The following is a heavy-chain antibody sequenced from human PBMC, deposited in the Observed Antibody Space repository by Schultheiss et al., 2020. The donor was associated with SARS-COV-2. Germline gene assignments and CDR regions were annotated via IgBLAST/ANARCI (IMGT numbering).Heavy chain of an antibody. CDR2: MNPNSGDT. CDR3: ARDPSTYCSSTSCYSPSDY. V-gene: IGHV1-8*01. Sequence: ASVKVSCKASGYTFTSYDINWVRQATGQGLEWMGWMNPNSGDTDYAQKFQGRVTMTRNTSISTAYMELSSLRSEDTAVYYCARDPSTYCSSTSCYSPSDYWGQGTLVTVSS. J-gene: IGHJ4*02. CDR1: GYTFTSYD. D-gene: IGHD2-2*01.